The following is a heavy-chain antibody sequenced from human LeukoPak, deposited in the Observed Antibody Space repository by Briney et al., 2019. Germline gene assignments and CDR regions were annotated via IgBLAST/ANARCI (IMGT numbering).Heavy chain of an antibody. J-gene: IGHJ4*02. D-gene: IGHD5-18*01. CDR3: GKTTVGYSSGQKPAWPVDY. V-gene: IGHV3-23*01. CDR2: ISASGGSR. Sequence: GGSLRLSCAASGFTFSINGMSWVRQAPGKGLEWVSGISASGGSRYYADSVKGRFTISRDNSRNTVYLQINSLRAEDTAVYYCGKTTVGYSSGQKPAWPVDYWGQGTLVTVSS. CDR1: GFTFSING.